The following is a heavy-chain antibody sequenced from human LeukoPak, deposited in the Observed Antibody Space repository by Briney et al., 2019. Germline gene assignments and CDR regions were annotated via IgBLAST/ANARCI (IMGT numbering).Heavy chain of an antibody. CDR2: ISWNSGSI. D-gene: IGHD5-18*01. J-gene: IGHJ4*02. V-gene: IGHV3-9*03. Sequence: GGSLRLSCAASGFTFDDYAMHWVRQAPGKGLEWVSGISWNSGSIGYADSVKGRFTISRDNAKNSLYLQMHSLRAEDMALYYCAKDHGYSYGRGFDYWGQGTLVTVSS. CDR3: AKDHGYSYGRGFDY. CDR1: GFTFDDYA.